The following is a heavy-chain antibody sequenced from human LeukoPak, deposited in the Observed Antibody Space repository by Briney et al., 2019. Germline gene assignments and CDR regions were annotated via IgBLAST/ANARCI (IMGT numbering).Heavy chain of an antibody. D-gene: IGHD6-19*01. CDR2: IYSGGST. Sequence: GGSLRLSCAASGFTVSSHYMNWVRQAPGKGLEWVSVIYSGGSTYYADSVKGRFTISRDNSKNTLYLQMNSLRAEDTAVYYCARVRLGYSSGWYFDYWGQGTLVTVSS. CDR3: ARVRLGYSSGWYFDY. CDR1: GFTVSSHY. V-gene: IGHV3-66*01. J-gene: IGHJ4*02.